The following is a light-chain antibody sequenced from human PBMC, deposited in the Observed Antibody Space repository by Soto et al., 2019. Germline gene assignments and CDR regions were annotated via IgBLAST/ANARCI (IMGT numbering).Light chain of an antibody. CDR3: QQSYSSPRT. V-gene: IGKV1-5*01. J-gene: IGKJ1*01. Sequence: DLQMTQSPSTLSASVGDRVTITCRASESCRNSLAWYQQKPVKAPTLLIYYASTLHSGVPSSFSGSGSGTEFTLTISSLQPEDFATYYCQQSYSSPRTFGQGTQVDIK. CDR2: YAS. CDR1: ESCRNS.